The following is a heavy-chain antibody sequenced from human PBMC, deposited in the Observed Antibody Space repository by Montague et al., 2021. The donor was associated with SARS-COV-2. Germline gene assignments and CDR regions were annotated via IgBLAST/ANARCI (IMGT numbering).Heavy chain of an antibody. CDR1: GEPISGFF. CDR3: ARDRGLGVAENFDC. Sequence: SDTLSLTCSVSGEPISGFFWNWIRQPAGKGLEWIGRIYASGGTDYNPSLEGRVSISIDTTKNQFSLKLNSVTAADTAVYYCARDRGLGVAENFDCWGQGTLVTVSS. J-gene: IGHJ4*02. CDR2: IYASGGT. D-gene: IGHD3-10*01. V-gene: IGHV4-4*07.